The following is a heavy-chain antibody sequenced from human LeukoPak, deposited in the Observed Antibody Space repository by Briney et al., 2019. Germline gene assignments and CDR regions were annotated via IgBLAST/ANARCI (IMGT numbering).Heavy chain of an antibody. J-gene: IGHJ4*02. D-gene: IGHD1/OR15-1a*01. CDR1: GFTFSSYS. CDR3: ARGWNNEYRFDY. Sequence: GGSLRLSCAASGFTFSSYSMNWVRQAPGKGPEWVSYISSTSNMYYADSVKGRFTISRDNAKNSLYLQMNSLRAEDTAVYYCARGWNNEYRFDYWGQGTLVTVSS. CDR2: ISSTSNM. V-gene: IGHV3-21*05.